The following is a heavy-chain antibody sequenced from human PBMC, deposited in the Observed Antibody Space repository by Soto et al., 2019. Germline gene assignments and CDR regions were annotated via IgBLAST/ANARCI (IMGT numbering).Heavy chain of an antibody. Sequence: QVQLVQSGAEVKKPGASVKVSCKASGYTFTSYSINWVRQATGQGLDWVGWMNTNNGNTGYAQKFQGRVNMTRDTSISTAYMELSSLTFEDTAVYYCARDYGGSSGWFDPWGQGTLVTVSS. D-gene: IGHD4-17*01. J-gene: IGHJ5*02. CDR2: MNTNNGNT. V-gene: IGHV1-8*01. CDR3: ARDYGGSSGWFDP. CDR1: GYTFTSYS.